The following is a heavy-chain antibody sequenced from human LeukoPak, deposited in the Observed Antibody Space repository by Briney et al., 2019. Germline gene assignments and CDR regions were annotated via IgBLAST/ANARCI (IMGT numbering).Heavy chain of an antibody. CDR3: AKARLVTTHFDY. V-gene: IGHV3-23*01. Sequence: GSLRLSCAASGFTFSSYAMHWVRQAPGKGLEWVSTITGSGGRTYYADSVKGPFTISRDNSKNTLYLQMNSLRAEDTAVYYCAKARLVTTHFDYWGQGTLVTVSS. D-gene: IGHD4-17*01. CDR2: ITGSGGRT. J-gene: IGHJ4*02. CDR1: GFTFSSYA.